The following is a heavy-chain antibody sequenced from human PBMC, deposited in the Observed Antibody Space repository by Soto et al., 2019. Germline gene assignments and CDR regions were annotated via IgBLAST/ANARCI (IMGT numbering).Heavy chain of an antibody. D-gene: IGHD1-26*01. CDR3: ASDRGGSYIAGEYYFDY. CDR1: GGTFSSYA. V-gene: IGHV1-69*01. CDR2: IIPIFGTA. Sequence: QVQLVQSGAEVKKPGSSVKVSCKASGGTFSSYAISWVRQAPGQGLEWMGGIIPIFGTANYAQKFQGRVTITADESTSTAYMELSSLRSEDTAVYYCASDRGGSYIAGEYYFDYWGQGTLVTVSS. J-gene: IGHJ4*02.